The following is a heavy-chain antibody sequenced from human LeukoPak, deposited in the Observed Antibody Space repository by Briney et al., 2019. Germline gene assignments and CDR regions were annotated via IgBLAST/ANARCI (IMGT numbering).Heavy chain of an antibody. CDR3: AREKVRQSGMDV. CDR2: INPNSGGT. D-gene: IGHD2-2*01. V-gene: IGHV1-2*06. J-gene: IGHJ6*02. Sequence: ASVKVSCKASGYTFTGYYMHWVRQAPGQGLEWMGRINPNSGGTNYAQKFQGRVTMTRDTSNSTAYMELSRLRSDDTAVYYCAREKVRQSGMDVWGQGTTVTVSS. CDR1: GYTFTGYY.